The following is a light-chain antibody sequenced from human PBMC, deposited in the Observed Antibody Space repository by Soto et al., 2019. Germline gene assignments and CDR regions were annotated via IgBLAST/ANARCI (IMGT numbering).Light chain of an antibody. CDR3: QQSYSFPIT. V-gene: IGKV1-39*01. CDR1: QSISHY. J-gene: IGKJ5*01. Sequence: DIQMTQSPSSLSPSVGDRVTITCRASQSISHYLTWYQQQPGKAPKLLLYAASSVQSGVPSRFSGSGSGTDFTLTISSLHSEDFATYYCQQSYSFPITFGQGTRLDIK. CDR2: AAS.